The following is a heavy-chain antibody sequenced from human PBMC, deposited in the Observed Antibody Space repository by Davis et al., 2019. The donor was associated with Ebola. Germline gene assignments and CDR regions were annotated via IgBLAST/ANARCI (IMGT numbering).Heavy chain of an antibody. CDR2: LQSGGNT. D-gene: IGHD3-3*01. CDR3: ARHDWFDP. Sequence: PGGSLRLSCPVSGFSVSSDYMSWVRQAPGKGLEWVSLLQSGGNTFYPDSVKGRFTFSRDNSKNMLYLQMNSLRVEDTAVYYCARHDWFDPWGRGTRVTVSS. J-gene: IGHJ5*02. CDR1: GFSVSSDY. V-gene: IGHV3-53*01.